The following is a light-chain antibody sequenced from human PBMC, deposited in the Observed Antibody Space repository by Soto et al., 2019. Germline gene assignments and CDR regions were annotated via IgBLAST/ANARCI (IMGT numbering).Light chain of an antibody. J-gene: IGLJ1*01. CDR2: AVS. V-gene: IGLV2-11*01. CDR1: SSDVGGSNY. Sequence: QSALTQPPSVSGSPGQSVTISCTGTSSDVGGSNYVSWYQQLPGKAPKLMIYAVSKRPSGFPDRFSGSNSGNMASLTISGLQAEDEADYYCCSYAGTTQVFGTGTKLTVL. CDR3: CSYAGTTQV.